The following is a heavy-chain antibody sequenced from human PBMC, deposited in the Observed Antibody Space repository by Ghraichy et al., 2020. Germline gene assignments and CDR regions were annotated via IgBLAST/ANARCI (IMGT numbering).Heavy chain of an antibody. J-gene: IGHJ6*02. Sequence: SETLSLTCAVYGGSFSCYYWSWIRQPPGKGLEWIGEINHSGSTNYNPSLKSRVTISLNTSKNQFSLKLSSVTAADTAVYYCARGFGSGYHYYYYYGMDVWGQRTTVTVSS. CDR3: ARGFGSGYHYYYYYGMDV. V-gene: IGHV4-34*01. CDR2: INHSGST. CDR1: GGSFSCYY. D-gene: IGHD3-22*01.